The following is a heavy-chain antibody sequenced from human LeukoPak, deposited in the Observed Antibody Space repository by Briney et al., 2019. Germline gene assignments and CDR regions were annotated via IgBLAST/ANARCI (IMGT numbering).Heavy chain of an antibody. CDR3: ARERIRGEDY. CDR1: GFTFSSYA. CDR2: IPYDGSNK. V-gene: IGHV3-30*04. Sequence: PGRSLRLSCAASGFTFSSYAMHWVRQAPGKGLEWVAVIPYDGSNKYYADSVKGRFTISRDNSKNTLYLQMNSLRAEDTAVYYCARERIRGEDYWGQGTLVTVSS. D-gene: IGHD3-10*01. J-gene: IGHJ4*02.